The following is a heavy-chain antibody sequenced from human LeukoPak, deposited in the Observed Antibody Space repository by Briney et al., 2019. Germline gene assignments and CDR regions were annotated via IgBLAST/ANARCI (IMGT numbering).Heavy chain of an antibody. CDR2: INHSGST. Sequence: PSETLSLTCAVYGGSFSGYYWSWIRQPPGKGLEWIGEINHSGSTNYNPPLKSRVTISVDTSKNQFSLKLSSVTAADTAVYYCARLPYYDFWSGYYTDWYFDLWGRGTLVTVSS. V-gene: IGHV4-34*01. J-gene: IGHJ2*01. CDR1: GGSFSGYY. CDR3: ARLPYYDFWSGYYTDWYFDL. D-gene: IGHD3-3*01.